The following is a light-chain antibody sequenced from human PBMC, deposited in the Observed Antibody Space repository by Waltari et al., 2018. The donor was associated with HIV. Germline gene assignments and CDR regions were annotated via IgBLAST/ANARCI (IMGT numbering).Light chain of an antibody. CDR2: DVS. Sequence: QSALTQPASMSGSPGQSITISCTGTSSDVGSYNLVSWYQQHPGEAPKFITYDVSKRPSGVSNRFSGSKSGNTASLTISGLQAEDEADYYCCSYANSSDVFGGGTKVTVL. CDR1: SSDVGSYNL. J-gene: IGLJ2*01. CDR3: CSYANSSDV. V-gene: IGLV2-23*02.